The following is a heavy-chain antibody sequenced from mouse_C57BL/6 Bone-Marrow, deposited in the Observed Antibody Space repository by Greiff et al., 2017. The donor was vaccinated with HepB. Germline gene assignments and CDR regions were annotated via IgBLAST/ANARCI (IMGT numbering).Heavy chain of an antibody. CDR1: GFTFTDYY. J-gene: IGHJ4*01. V-gene: IGHV7-3*01. CDR3: ARSPPYYYGSSYAMDY. CDR2: IRNKANGYTT. D-gene: IGHD1-1*01. Sequence: EVQLVESGGGLVQPGGSLSLSCAASGFTFTDYYMSWVRQPPGKALEWLGFIRNKANGYTTEYSASVKGRFTISRDNSQSILYLQMIALRAEDSATYYCARSPPYYYGSSYAMDYWGQGTSVTVSS.